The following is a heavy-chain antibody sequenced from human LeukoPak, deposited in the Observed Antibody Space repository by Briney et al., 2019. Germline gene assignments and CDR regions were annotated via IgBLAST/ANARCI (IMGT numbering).Heavy chain of an antibody. Sequence: GGSLRLSCAASGFTFDDYAMHWVRQAPGKGLEWVSGISWDSGSIGYADSVKGRFTISRDNAKNSLYLQMNSLRAEDMALYYCAKAKYYDILTGYFDYWGQGTLVTVSS. V-gene: IGHV3-9*03. D-gene: IGHD3-9*01. CDR2: ISWDSGSI. J-gene: IGHJ4*02. CDR1: GFTFDDYA. CDR3: AKAKYYDILTGYFDY.